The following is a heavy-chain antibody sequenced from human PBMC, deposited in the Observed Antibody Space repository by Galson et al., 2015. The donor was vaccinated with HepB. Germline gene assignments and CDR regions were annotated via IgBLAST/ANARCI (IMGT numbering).Heavy chain of an antibody. CDR3: ARARIQLWSDDAFDI. Sequence: SVKVSCKASGYTFTSYAMHWVRQAPGQRLEWMGWMNAGNGNTKYSQKFQGRVTITRDTSASTAYMDLSSLRFEDTAIYYCARARIQLWSDDAFDIWGQGTMGTVSS. CDR1: GYTFTSYA. J-gene: IGHJ3*02. V-gene: IGHV1-3*01. D-gene: IGHD5-18*01. CDR2: MNAGNGNT.